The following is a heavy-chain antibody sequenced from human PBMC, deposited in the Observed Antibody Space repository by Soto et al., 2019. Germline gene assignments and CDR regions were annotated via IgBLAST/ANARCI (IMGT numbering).Heavy chain of an antibody. J-gene: IGHJ4*02. D-gene: IGHD2-15*01. CDR3: ARSAGNASRFSEY. CDR1: GYTFTSYW. CDR2: IYPGDSDT. V-gene: IGHV5-51*01. Sequence: GESLKISCKGSGYTFTSYWIGWVRQMPGEGLEWLGVIYPGDSDTRYSPSFQGQVTISADKSINTAYLQWGSLKASDSAIYYCARSAGNASRFSEYWGQGTLVTSPQ.